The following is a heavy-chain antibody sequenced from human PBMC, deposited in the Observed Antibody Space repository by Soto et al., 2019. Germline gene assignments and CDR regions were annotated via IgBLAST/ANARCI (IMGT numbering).Heavy chain of an antibody. V-gene: IGHV3-30*04. CDR3: AVEQRNNLSDYYAMDV. Sequence: QVHLVESGGGVVQPGRSLRLSCVGSGFTFSNFEMHWVRQAPGKGLEWVAVIYHDGWNKYYADSVKGRFTISRDSSENTLYLQMDSLTVEDTAVYYCAVEQRNNLSDYYAMDVWGQGTTVTVSS. D-gene: IGHD6-25*01. J-gene: IGHJ6*02. CDR1: GFTFSNFE. CDR2: IYHDGWNK.